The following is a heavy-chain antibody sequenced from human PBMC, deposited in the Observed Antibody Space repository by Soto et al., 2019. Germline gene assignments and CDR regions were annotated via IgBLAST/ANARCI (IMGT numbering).Heavy chain of an antibody. CDR1: GGTFSDYA. CDR2: IIPLTETP. CDR3: AIGTRSSWSCDF. J-gene: IGHJ4*02. D-gene: IGHD6-13*01. V-gene: IGHV1-69*01. Sequence: QVQVVQSGAEVKKPGSSVKVSYKASGGTFSDYAISWVRQAPGQGLEWMGGIIPLTETPVYAQTVQGRLTISADEVTSVAYMELSTLRSDDTAVYYCAIGTRSSWSCDFWGQGTLVTVSS.